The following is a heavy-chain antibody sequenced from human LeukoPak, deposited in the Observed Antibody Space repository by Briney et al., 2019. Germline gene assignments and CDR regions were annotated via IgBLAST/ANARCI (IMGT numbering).Heavy chain of an antibody. CDR1: GGSISTYY. D-gene: IGHD3-9*01. CDR2: IFYSGST. V-gene: IGHV4-59*01. J-gene: IGHJ4*02. Sequence: SETLSLTCAVSGGSISTYYWSWIRQPPGKGLEWIGYIFYSGSTNLNPSLKSRVTISVDTSKNQSSLKLTSVTAADTAIYYCARARYFDWLLTYFDYWGQGTLVTVSS. CDR3: ARARYFDWLLTYFDY.